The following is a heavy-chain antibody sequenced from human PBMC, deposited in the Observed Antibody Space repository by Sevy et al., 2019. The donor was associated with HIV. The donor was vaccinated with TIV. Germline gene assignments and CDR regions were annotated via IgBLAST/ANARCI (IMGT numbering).Heavy chain of an antibody. V-gene: IGHV3-21*01. J-gene: IGHJ6*02. CDR3: TRDKTILEGRYGMDV. Sequence: GGSLRLSCAASGFTFSSYNMNWVRQTPGKGLEWVSFISSGSGYINYADSVKGRFTISRDNAKNSLYLQMNSLRAEDTAMYYCTRDKTILEGRYGMDVWGQGTTVTVSS. CDR1: GFTFSSYN. CDR2: ISSGSGYI. D-gene: IGHD3-3*01.